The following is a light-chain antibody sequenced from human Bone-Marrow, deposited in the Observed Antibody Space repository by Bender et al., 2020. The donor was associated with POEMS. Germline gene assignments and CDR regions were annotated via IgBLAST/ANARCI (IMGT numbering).Light chain of an antibody. CDR3: SLYTSSSSWV. Sequence: QPALTQPASVSGSPGQSVTISCSGSNSDVANYNRVSWYQKSPGTAPKLLISKVTDRPSGVPDRFSGSKSGNTASLTITGLQAEDEADYYCSLYTSSSSWVFGGGTKLTVL. CDR1: NSDVANYNR. J-gene: IGLJ3*02. CDR2: KVT. V-gene: IGLV2-18*01.